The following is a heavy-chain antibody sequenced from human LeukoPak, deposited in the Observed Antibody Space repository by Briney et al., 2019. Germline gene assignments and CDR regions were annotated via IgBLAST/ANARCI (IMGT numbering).Heavy chain of an antibody. CDR2: INPNSGGT. CDR3: AREGTGEWPYFDY. CDR1: GYTFTGYY. J-gene: IGHJ4*02. D-gene: IGHD7-27*01. Sequence: ASVKVSCKASGYTFTGYYMHWVRQAPGQGLEWMGWINPNSGGTNYAQKFQGRVTMTRDTSISTAYMELSRLRSDDTAVYYCAREGTGEWPYFDYWGQGTLVTVSA. V-gene: IGHV1-2*02.